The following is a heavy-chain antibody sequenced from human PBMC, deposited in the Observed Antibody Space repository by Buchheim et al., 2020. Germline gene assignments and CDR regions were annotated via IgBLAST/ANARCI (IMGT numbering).Heavy chain of an antibody. Sequence: QVQLVESGGGVVQPGRSLRLSCAASGFTFSSYGMHWVRQAPGKGLEWVAFIWYDGSNKNYADSVKGRFTISRDNSKNTLYLQMNSLRAEDTAVYYCARDQDSSSWYDYWGQGTL. CDR3: ARDQDSSSWYDY. D-gene: IGHD6-13*01. CDR2: IWYDGSNK. J-gene: IGHJ4*02. V-gene: IGHV3-33*01. CDR1: GFTFSSYG.